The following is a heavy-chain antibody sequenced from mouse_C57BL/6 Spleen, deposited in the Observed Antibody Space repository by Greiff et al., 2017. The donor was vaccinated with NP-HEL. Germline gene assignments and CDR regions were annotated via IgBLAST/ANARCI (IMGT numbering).Heavy chain of an antibody. CDR3: ARIYYSNLYYFDY. Sequence: DKFIISRDNAKNTLYLQMSKVRSEDTALYYCARIYYSNLYYFDYWGQGTTLTVSS. V-gene: IGHV4-1*01. J-gene: IGHJ2*01. D-gene: IGHD2-5*01.